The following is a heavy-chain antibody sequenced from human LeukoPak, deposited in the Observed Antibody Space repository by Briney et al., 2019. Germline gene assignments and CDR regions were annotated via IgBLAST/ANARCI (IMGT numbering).Heavy chain of an antibody. Sequence: PSETLSLTCTVSGGSISSSDYYWGWIRQPPGKGLEWIGSIYYSGSTYYNPSLKSRVTISVDTSKNQFSLNLSSVTDADTAVYYCARHRASSRGGSGYSQGGFDYWGQGTLVTVSS. CDR3: ARHRASSRGGSGYSQGGFDY. V-gene: IGHV4-39*01. CDR1: GGSISSSDYY. CDR2: IYYSGST. D-gene: IGHD3-22*01. J-gene: IGHJ4*02.